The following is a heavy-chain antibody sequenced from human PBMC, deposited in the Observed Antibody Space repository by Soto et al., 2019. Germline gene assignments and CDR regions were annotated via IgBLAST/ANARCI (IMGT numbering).Heavy chain of an antibody. CDR1: GYTFSSFY. CDR3: ASATGAGPGGLDF. D-gene: IGHD6-13*01. CDR2: INPNNGDT. Sequence: WVSVKVSCKASGYTFSSFYMQWVRQAPGQGLEWMGWINPNNGDTKSAQKFQGRVTMTRDTSTSTASMELSSLTSDDTAVYYCASATGAGPGGLDFWGQGTQVTVSS. J-gene: IGHJ4*02. V-gene: IGHV1-2*02.